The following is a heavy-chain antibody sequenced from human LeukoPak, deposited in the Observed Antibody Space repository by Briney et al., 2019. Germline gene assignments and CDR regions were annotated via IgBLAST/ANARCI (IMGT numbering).Heavy chain of an antibody. V-gene: IGHV4-30-4*08. D-gene: IGHD6-13*01. CDR3: ARAGSSWYYYYYGMDV. CDR1: GGSISSGGYY. Sequence: SETLSLTCTVSGGSISSGGYYWSWIRQHPGKGLEWIGYIYYSGSTYYNPSLKSRVTISVDTSKNQFSLKLSSVTAADTAVYYCARAGSSWYYYYYGMDVWGQGTTVTVSS. J-gene: IGHJ6*02. CDR2: IYYSGST.